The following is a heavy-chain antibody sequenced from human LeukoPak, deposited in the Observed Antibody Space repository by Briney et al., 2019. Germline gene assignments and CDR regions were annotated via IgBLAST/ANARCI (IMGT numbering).Heavy chain of an antibody. CDR3: ARGDDFSGDH. V-gene: IGHV3-7*04. D-gene: IGHD1-1*01. CDR2: IHPEGNEK. Sequence: GGSLRLSCAAPGFTFRNFWMSWVRQAPGRGLEWVANIHPEGNEKYHVESVKGRFTISRDNAKNSLFLQMNGLRVEDTAVYYCARGDDFSGDHWGQGTLVTVSS. CDR1: GFTFRNFW. J-gene: IGHJ4*02.